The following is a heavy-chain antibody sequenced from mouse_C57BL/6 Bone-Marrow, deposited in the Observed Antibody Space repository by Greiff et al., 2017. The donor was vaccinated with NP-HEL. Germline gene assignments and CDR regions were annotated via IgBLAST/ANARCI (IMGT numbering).Heavy chain of an antibody. J-gene: IGHJ3*01. CDR1: GFTFSDFY. CDR3: ARDVTRAWFAY. CDR2: SRNKATDYTT. V-gene: IGHV7-1*01. Sequence: EVKLVESGGGLVQSGRSLRLSCATSGFTFSDFYMEWVRQAPGKGLEWIAASRNKATDYTTEYSASVKGRFIVSRDTSQSILYLQMNALRAEDTAIYYCARDVTRAWFAYWGQGTLVTVSA.